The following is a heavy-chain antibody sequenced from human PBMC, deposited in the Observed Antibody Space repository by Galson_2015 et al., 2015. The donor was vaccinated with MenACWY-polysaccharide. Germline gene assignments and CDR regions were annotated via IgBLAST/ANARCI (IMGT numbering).Heavy chain of an antibody. D-gene: IGHD3-22*01. CDR1: GYTFTSYD. J-gene: IGHJ5*02. CDR3: ARGGKYYYDSSGYLNWFDP. CDR2: MNPNSGNT. V-gene: IGHV1-8*01. Sequence: SVKVSCKASGYTFTSYDINWVRQTTGQGLEWMGWMNPNSGNTGYAQKFQGRVTMTRNTSISIAYMELNSLRSEDTAVYYCARGGKYYYDSSGYLNWFDPWGQGTLVIVSS.